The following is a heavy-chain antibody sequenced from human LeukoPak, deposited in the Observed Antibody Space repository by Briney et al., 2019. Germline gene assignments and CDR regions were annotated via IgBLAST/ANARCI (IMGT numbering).Heavy chain of an antibody. J-gene: IGHJ4*02. V-gene: IGHV4-38-2*01. CDR3: ARTIAKYNWNYASYASFDY. CDR2: IYHSGNA. Sequence: SETLSLTCAVSGYSISSGYYWGWIRQPPGKGLEWIGIIYHSGNAYYNPSLKRRVTISVDTSDNQFSLTLSSVTAADTAMYYCARTIAKYNWNYASYASFDYWGQGTLVTVSS. D-gene: IGHD1-7*01. CDR1: GYSISSGYY.